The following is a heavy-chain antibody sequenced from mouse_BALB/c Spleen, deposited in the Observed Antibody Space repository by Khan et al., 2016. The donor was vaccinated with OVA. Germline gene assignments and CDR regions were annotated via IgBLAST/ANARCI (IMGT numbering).Heavy chain of an antibody. D-gene: IGHD2-14*01. Sequence: VKLLESGAELVKPGASVKLSCKASGYTFTSYDINWVRQRPEQGLEWIGWMFPGDGSTKYNENFKGKATMTTDKSSSTAYMQLSRLTSEDSGAYCCARGGYGGFAYWGQGTLVTVSA. CDR1: GYTFTSYD. J-gene: IGHJ3*01. V-gene: IGHV1-85*01. CDR3: ARGGYGGFAY. CDR2: MFPGDGST.